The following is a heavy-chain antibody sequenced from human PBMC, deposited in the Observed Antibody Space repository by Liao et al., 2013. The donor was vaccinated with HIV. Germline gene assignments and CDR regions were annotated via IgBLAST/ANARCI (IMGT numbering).Heavy chain of an antibody. CDR1: GGSFSGYY. Sequence: QVQLQQWGAGLLKPSETLSLTCAVYGGSFSGYYWTWIRQPPGKGLEWIGYIYYSGTTYYNPSLRSRVSISIDTSNNQFSLKLTAATAADTAIYYCARVATEWNDYDDYDRFDFWGQGTLVTVSS. J-gene: IGHJ4*02. D-gene: IGHD3-16*01. V-gene: IGHV4-34*01. CDR3: ARVATEWNDYDDYDRFDF. CDR2: IYYSGTT.